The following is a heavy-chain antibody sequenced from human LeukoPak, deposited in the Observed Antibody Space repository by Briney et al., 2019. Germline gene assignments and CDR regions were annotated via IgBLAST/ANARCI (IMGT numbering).Heavy chain of an antibody. CDR3: ARDDLTAHYMDV. CDR1: GGTFSSYA. CDR2: IIPIFGTA. J-gene: IGHJ6*03. Sequence: SVKVSCKASGGTFSSYAISWVRQAPGQGLEWMGGIIPIFGTADYAQRFQGRVTITTDESTSTTYMELSSLRSEDTAMYFCARDDLTAHYMDVWGKGTAVTVSS. D-gene: IGHD2-21*02. V-gene: IGHV1-69*05.